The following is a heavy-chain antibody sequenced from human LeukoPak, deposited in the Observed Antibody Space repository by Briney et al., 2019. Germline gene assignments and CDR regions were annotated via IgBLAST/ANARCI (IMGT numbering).Heavy chain of an antibody. CDR3: ARDVPATTPFDY. Sequence: ASVKVSFKASAYIFSNYGISWVRQAPGHGLEWMGWISAKNGDTNYIQKFRGRVTMTTDTSTSTAYMELWSLRSDDTAVYYCARDVPATTPFDYWGQGTLVTVSS. V-gene: IGHV1-18*01. CDR1: AYIFSNYG. CDR2: ISAKNGDT. J-gene: IGHJ4*02. D-gene: IGHD1-7*01.